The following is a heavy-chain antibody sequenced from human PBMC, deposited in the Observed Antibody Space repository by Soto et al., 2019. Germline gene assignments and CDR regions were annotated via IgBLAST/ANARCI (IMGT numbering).Heavy chain of an antibody. J-gene: IGHJ4*02. CDR3: ARGPLVGATYPNEFVY. D-gene: IGHD1-26*01. Sequence: SVKVSCKASGGTFSSYAISWVRQAPGQGLEWMGGIIPIFGTANYAQKFQDRVTITADESTSTAYMELSSLRSEDTAVYYCARGPLVGATYPNEFVYWGQGTRVTVSA. V-gene: IGHV1-69*13. CDR2: IIPIFGTA. CDR1: GGTFSSYA.